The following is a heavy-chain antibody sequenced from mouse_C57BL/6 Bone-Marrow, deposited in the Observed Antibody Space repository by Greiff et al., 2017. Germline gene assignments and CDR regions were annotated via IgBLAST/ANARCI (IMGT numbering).Heavy chain of an antibody. J-gene: IGHJ4*01. CDR3: ARKGIYYGYDFYAMDY. CDR1: GYTFTSYW. CDR2: IDPSDSET. V-gene: IGHV1-52*01. D-gene: IGHD2-2*01. Sequence: QVQLQQPGAELVRPGSSVKLSCKASGYTFTSYWMHWVKQRPIQGLEWIGNIDPSDSETHYNQKFKDKATLTVDKSSSTAYMQLSSLTSEDSAVYYCARKGIYYGYDFYAMDYWGQGTSVTVSS.